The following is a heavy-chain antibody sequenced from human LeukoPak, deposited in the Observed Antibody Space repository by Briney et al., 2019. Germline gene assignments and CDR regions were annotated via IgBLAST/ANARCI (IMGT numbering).Heavy chain of an antibody. CDR2: ISSSGRT. Sequence: SETLSLTCTVSGGSISSSSYYWGWIRQPPGKGLEWIGRISSSGRTNYSPSLKSRVTMSVDTSKNQFSLRLSSVTAADTAMYYCARDTNYGSGSSYNDAWGQGTLVTVSS. V-gene: IGHV4-39*07. J-gene: IGHJ4*02. CDR3: ARDTNYGSGSSYNDA. CDR1: GGSISSSSYY. D-gene: IGHD3-10*01.